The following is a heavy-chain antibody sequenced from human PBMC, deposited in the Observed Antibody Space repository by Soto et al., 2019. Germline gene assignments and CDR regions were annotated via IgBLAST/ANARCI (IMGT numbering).Heavy chain of an antibody. V-gene: IGHV1-3*01. CDR3: ANSGYYLLDYWYFDL. Sequence: QVQLVQSGAEVKKPGASEQVSCKASGYTCTSYAMHWVRQAPGQRLEWMGWINAGNGNTKYSQKFQGRVTITRDTSASTAYMELSSLRSEDTAVYYCANSGYYLLDYWYFDLWGRRTLVTVSS. D-gene: IGHD5-12*01. CDR2: INAGNGNT. CDR1: GYTCTSYA. J-gene: IGHJ2*01.